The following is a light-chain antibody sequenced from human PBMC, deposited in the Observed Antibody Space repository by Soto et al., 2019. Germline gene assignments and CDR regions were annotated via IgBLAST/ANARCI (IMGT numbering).Light chain of an antibody. CDR2: DVT. J-gene: IGLJ1*01. V-gene: IGLV2-11*01. CDR1: SSDVGVYNY. CDR3: CSYAGSYTFV. Sequence: QSVLAQPRSVSGSPGQSVTISCTGTSSDVGVYNYVSWYQQHPGKAPKLMTYDVTKRPSGVPDRFSGSKSANTASLTISGLQAEDEADYYCCSYAGSYTFVFGTGTKVTVL.